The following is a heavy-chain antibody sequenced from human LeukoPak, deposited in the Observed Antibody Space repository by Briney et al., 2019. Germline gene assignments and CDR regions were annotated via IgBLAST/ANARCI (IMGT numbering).Heavy chain of an antibody. CDR3: ARGAYFDY. Sequence: GGSLRLSCAASGFTFSNYWMTWVRRAPGKGLEWVANIKQDGSEKYYVDSVKGRFTISRDNAKNSLFLQMNSLRAEDTAVFYCARGAYFDYWGQGTLVTVSS. CDR1: GFTFSNYW. V-gene: IGHV3-7*04. J-gene: IGHJ4*02. CDR2: IKQDGSEK.